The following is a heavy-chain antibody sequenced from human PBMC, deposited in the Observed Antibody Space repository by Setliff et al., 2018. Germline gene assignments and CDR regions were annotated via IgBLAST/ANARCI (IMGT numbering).Heavy chain of an antibody. D-gene: IGHD3-10*01. CDR1: GGSISSGDHY. Sequence: SETLSLTCTVSGGSISSGDHYWSWIRQPAGKGLEWIGRIHASGSTNYNPSLKSRVTISVDTSQNKFSLKLTSVTAADTAVYYCARSGDYGSGRLSPWGQGTLVTVSS. J-gene: IGHJ5*02. V-gene: IGHV4-61*02. CDR3: ARSGDYGSGRLSP. CDR2: IHASGST.